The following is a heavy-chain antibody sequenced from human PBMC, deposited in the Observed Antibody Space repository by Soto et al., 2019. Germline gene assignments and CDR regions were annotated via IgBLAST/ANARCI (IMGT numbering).Heavy chain of an antibody. D-gene: IGHD3-3*01. J-gene: IGHJ4*02. Sequence: PSETLSLTCTVSGGSISSYYWSWIRQPPGKGLEWVGYIYYSGSANYNPSLKSRVTISVDTSKNQFSLKLSAVTAADPAVYYVGTLPYPRFWGQGTPVNVSS. CDR2: IYYSGSA. V-gene: IGHV4-59*08. CDR3: GTLPYPRF. CDR1: GGSISSYY.